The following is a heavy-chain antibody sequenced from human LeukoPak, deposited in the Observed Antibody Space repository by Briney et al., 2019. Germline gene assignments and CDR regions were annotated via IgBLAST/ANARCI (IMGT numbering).Heavy chain of an antibody. CDR3: ARDYDYMDV. V-gene: IGHV4-61*02. CDR2: IYTSGSI. CDR1: GGSISSGSYY. J-gene: IGHJ6*03. Sequence: SETLSLTCTVSGGSISSGSYYWSWIRQPAGKGLEWIGRIYTSGSINYNPSLKSRVTISVDTSKNQFSLKLSSVTAADTAVYYCARDYDYMDVWGKGTTVTISS. D-gene: IGHD3-3*01.